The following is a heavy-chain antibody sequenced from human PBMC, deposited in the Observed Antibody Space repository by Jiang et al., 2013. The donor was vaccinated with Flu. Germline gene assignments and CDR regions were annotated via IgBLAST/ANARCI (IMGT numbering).Heavy chain of an antibody. CDR2: IYQSGTA. CDR1: GYSITSGYY. J-gene: IGHJ4*02. D-gene: IGHD3-9*01. V-gene: IGHV4-38-2*02. CDR3: ARGSESTGYSDY. Sequence: GLVKPSETLSLTCTVSGYSITSGYYWGWIRQPPGKGLEWIGSIYQSGTAYYNPSLKSRVTISVDTSKNDFSLKLHSLTAADTAVYYCARGSESTGYSDYWGQGTLVTVSS.